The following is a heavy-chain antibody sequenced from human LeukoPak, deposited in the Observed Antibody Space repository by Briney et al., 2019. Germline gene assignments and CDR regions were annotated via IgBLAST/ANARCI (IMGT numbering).Heavy chain of an antibody. CDR2: IKADGSGT. J-gene: IGHJ6*02. CDR3: ATWAFYHNLDV. Sequence: PGGSLRLSCAASGFNIGPYAMYWVRQGPGRGVEWVSVIKADGSGTFYSDSVRGRFTTSRDNSKNSLYLQMSSLTSDDTALYYCATWAFYHNLDVWGQGTTVAVSS. D-gene: IGHD2/OR15-2a*01. V-gene: IGHV3-43*02. CDR1: GFNIGPYA.